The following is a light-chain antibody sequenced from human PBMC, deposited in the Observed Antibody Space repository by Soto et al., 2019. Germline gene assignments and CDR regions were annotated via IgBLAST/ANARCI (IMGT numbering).Light chain of an antibody. CDR3: QSYDRSLSGSV. CDR2: GND. Sequence: QSALTQPPSVSGAPGQGVTISCTGSSSNIGAGYDVHWYQQLPGAAPKLLIFGNDNRPSGVPDRFSGSRSGTSASLAITGLHAEYEADYYCQSYDRSLSGSVFGAGTKLTVL. V-gene: IGLV1-40*01. CDR1: SSNIGAGYD. J-gene: IGLJ1*01.